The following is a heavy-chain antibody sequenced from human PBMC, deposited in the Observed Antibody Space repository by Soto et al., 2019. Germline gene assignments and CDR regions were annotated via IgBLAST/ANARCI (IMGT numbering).Heavy chain of an antibody. CDR1: GLRFSGYS. D-gene: IGHD1-26*01. CDR3: VTDQWGVGGNDY. CDR2: ISRSSSHV. J-gene: IGHJ4*02. Sequence: EVQLVESGGGLVRPGGSLRLSCITSGLRFSGYSMNWVRQAPGRGLEWVSAISRSSSHVFYADSAKGRFTISRDNDKNTLHLQMNSLRAEDTAVYYCVTDQWGVGGNDYWGQGSLVSVSS. V-gene: IGHV3-21*01.